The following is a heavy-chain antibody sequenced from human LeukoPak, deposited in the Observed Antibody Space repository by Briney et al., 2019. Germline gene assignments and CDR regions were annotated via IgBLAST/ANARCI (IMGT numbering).Heavy chain of an antibody. V-gene: IGHV4-39*07. Sequence: SETLSLTCTVSGGSISSSSYYWGWIRQPPGKGLEWIGSIYYSGSTYYNPSLKSRVTISVDTSKNQFSLKLSSVTAADTAVYYCARGRWELGAYYFDYWGQGTLVTVSS. CDR3: ARGRWELGAYYFDY. CDR2: IYYSGST. CDR1: GGSISSSSYY. J-gene: IGHJ4*02. D-gene: IGHD1-26*01.